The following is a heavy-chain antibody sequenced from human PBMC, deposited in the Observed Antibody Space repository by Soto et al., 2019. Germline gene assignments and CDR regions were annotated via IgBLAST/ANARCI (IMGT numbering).Heavy chain of an antibody. CDR1: GGSISSDDW. CDR2: IYHSGTT. CDR3: ARSDCYGVCRGKWLDP. V-gene: IGHV4-4*02. J-gene: IGHJ5*02. D-gene: IGHD2-21*02. Sequence: QVQLQESGPGLVKPSGTLSLTCAVSGGSISSDDWWTWVRQTPGKGLEWIGEIYHSGTTNYNPSLMSRVLIAVDKAKSQFSLILDSVTAADTAVYYCARSDCYGVCRGKWLDPWGQGILVTVSS.